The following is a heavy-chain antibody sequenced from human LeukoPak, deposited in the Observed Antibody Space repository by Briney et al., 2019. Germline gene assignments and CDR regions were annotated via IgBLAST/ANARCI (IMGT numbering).Heavy chain of an antibody. CDR3: ARLRGYSYGPPDY. V-gene: IGHV3-53*01. Sequence: GGSLRLSCAASGFTVSSNYMSWVRQAPGKGLEWVSVIYSGGSTFYADSVKGRFTISRDNSKNTLYLQMSSLGAEDTAMYYCARLRGYSYGPPDYWGQGTLVTVSS. CDR1: GFTVSSNY. CDR2: IYSGGST. D-gene: IGHD5-18*01. J-gene: IGHJ4*02.